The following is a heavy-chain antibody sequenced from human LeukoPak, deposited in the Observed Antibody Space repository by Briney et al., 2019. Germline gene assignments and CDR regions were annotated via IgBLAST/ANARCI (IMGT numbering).Heavy chain of an antibody. Sequence: GGSLRLSCAASGFTFSSYAMHWVRQAPGKGLEWVAVISYDGSNKYYADSMKGRFTISRDNSKNTLYLQMNSLRAEDTAVYYCARDRSSSWFDYWGQGTLVTVSS. CDR2: ISYDGSNK. CDR1: GFTFSSYA. CDR3: ARDRSSSWFDY. D-gene: IGHD6-13*01. V-gene: IGHV3-30*04. J-gene: IGHJ4*02.